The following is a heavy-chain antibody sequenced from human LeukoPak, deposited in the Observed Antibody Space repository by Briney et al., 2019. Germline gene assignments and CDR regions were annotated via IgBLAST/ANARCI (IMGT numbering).Heavy chain of an antibody. V-gene: IGHV1-2*06. CDR3: AGRPNQYYYDSSGYRGAFDI. J-gene: IGHJ3*02. Sequence: ASVKVSCKASGYTFTGYYMHWVRQAPGQGLEWMGRINPNSGGTNYAQKFQGRVTMTRDTSISTAYMELSRLRSDDTAVYYCAGRPNQYYYDSSGYRGAFDIWGQGTMVTVSS. D-gene: IGHD3-22*01. CDR2: INPNSGGT. CDR1: GYTFTGYY.